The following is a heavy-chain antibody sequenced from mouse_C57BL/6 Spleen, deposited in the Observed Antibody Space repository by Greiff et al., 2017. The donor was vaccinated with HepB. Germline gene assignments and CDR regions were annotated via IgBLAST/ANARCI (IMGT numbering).Heavy chain of an antibody. CDR1: GYTFTDYE. Sequence: QVQLQQSGAELVRPGASVTLSCKASGYTFTDYEMHWVKQTPVHGLEWIGAIDPETGGTAYNQKFKGKAILTADKSSSTAYMELRSLTSEDSAVYYCTRDITTVDGYWGQGTTLTVSS. V-gene: IGHV1-15*01. CDR3: TRDITTVDGY. J-gene: IGHJ2*01. CDR2: IDPETGGT. D-gene: IGHD1-1*01.